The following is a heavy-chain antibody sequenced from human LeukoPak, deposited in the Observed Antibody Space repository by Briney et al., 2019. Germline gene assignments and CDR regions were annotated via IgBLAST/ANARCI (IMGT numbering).Heavy chain of an antibody. CDR3: ARDRYSYGFALDC. CDR1: GFTFSSYG. J-gene: IGHJ4*02. Sequence: GGSLRLSCAASGFTFSSYGMHWVRQAPGKGLEWVAVISHDGSNKYYADSVKGRFTTSRDNSKNTLYLQMNSLRAEDSAVYYCARDRYSYGFALDCWGQGTLVTVSS. CDR2: ISHDGSNK. V-gene: IGHV3-30*03. D-gene: IGHD5-18*01.